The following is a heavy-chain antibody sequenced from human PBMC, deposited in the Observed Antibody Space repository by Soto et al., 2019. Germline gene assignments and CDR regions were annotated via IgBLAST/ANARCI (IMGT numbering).Heavy chain of an antibody. CDR1: GGTFSSYT. Sequence: QVQLVQSGAEVKKPGSSVKVSCKASGGTFSSYTISWVRQAHGQGLEWMGRIIPILGIANYAQKFQGRVTITADKSTSTAYMELSSLRSEDTAVYYCARAEGYGSGSYYGYWCQGTLVTVSS. J-gene: IGHJ4*02. CDR2: IIPILGIA. D-gene: IGHD3-10*01. CDR3: ARAEGYGSGSYYGY. V-gene: IGHV1-69*02.